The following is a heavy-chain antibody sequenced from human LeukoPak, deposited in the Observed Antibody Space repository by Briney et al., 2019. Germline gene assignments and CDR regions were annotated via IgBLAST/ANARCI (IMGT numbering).Heavy chain of an antibody. V-gene: IGHV4-59*02. CDR3: AREKYYYDSSGYRDYMDV. D-gene: IGHD3-22*01. J-gene: IGHJ6*03. CDR1: GGSVSDYY. CDR2: IYYTGSS. Sequence: PSETLSLTCTVSGGSVSDYYWSWIRQSPGKGLEWIGYIYYTGSSSYNPSLRSRVTISADTAKNQFSLKLSSVAAADTAVYYCAREKYYYDSSGYRDYMDVWGKGTTVTVSS.